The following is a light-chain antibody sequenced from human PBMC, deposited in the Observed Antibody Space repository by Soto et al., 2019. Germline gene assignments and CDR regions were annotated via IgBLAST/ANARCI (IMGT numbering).Light chain of an antibody. J-gene: IGKJ5*01. V-gene: IGKV3-15*01. Sequence: VMTQSPATLSVSPGERATLSCRASERVSTTLAWSQQSPGQAHRLAVYGASTWATGIPARISGGESGTEFTQTISSLQSEDFAVYYCQEYNSWPPITFGQGTRLQIK. CDR3: QEYNSWPPIT. CDR1: ERVSTT. CDR2: GAS.